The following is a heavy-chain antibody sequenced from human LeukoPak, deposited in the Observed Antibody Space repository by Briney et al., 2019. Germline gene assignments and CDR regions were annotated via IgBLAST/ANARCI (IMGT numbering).Heavy chain of an antibody. V-gene: IGHV3-30*13. CDR3: ARRAYYDILTGYIDY. D-gene: IGHD3-9*01. CDR2: ISDDGRNT. Sequence: QSGGSLRLSCAASGFTFSRYGMHWVRQAPGKGLRWMAVISDDGRNTYYADSVKGRFTISRDNSKNRLFLQMNSLRPEDTAVYYCARRAYYDILTGYIDYWGQGTLVTVSS. J-gene: IGHJ4*02. CDR1: GFTFSRYG.